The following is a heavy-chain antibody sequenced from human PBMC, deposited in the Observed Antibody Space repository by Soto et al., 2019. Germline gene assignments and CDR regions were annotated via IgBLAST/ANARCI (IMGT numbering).Heavy chain of an antibody. CDR1: GGSVSSSSYY. CDR3: GRLEGLATISYYFDY. CDR2: VYYSGST. Sequence: QLQLQESGPGLVKPSETLSLTWTVSGGSVSSSSYYWGWVRQPPGKGLEWIGSVYYSGSTYYNPSLESRVTISVDKSKNQFSLKLMSLSAADTAVYYCGRLEGLATISYYFDYWGQGALVTVSS. V-gene: IGHV4-39*01. J-gene: IGHJ4*02. D-gene: IGHD3-9*01.